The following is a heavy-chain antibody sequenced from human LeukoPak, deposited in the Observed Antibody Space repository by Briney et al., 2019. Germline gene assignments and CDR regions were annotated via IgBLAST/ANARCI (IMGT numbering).Heavy chain of an antibody. CDR3: ATYRQVLLPFES. D-gene: IGHD2-8*02. J-gene: IGHJ4*02. CDR2: ITGSGAFT. Sequence: GGSLRLSCAASGLTFIKYSMTWVRQAPGKALEWVAAITGSGAFTDYADSVKGRFTISRDNSKNTLYLQMNSLRAEDTAIYYCATYRQVLLPFESWGQGTLVIVSS. CDR1: GLTFIKYS. V-gene: IGHV3-23*01.